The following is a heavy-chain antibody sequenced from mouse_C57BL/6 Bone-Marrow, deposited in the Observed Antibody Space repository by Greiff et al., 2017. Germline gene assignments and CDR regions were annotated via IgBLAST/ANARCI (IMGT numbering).Heavy chain of an antibody. CDR3: ASGLTGALDY. V-gene: IGHV1-26*01. D-gene: IGHD3-1*01. CDR2: INPNNGGT. Sequence: VQLQQSGPELVKPGASVKISCKASGYTFTDYYMNWVKQSPGKSLEWIGDINPNNGGTSYNQKFKGKATLTVDKSSSTAYMELRSLTSEDSAVSYCASGLTGALDYWGQGTSVTVSS. J-gene: IGHJ4*01. CDR1: GYTFTDYY.